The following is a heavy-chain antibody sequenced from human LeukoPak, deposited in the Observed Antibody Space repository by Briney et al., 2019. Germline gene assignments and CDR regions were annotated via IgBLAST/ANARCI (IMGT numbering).Heavy chain of an antibody. CDR1: GFTFSSYS. V-gene: IGHV3-7*01. CDR3: ARTSYVVIVVPTAGGGDIDY. CDR2: IKQYGSEK. D-gene: IGHD2-2*01. J-gene: IGHJ4*02. Sequence: GGSLRLSCAASGFTFSSYSMNWVRQAPGKGLEWVATIKQYGSEKYYVDSVKGRFTTSRDNAKNSLYLQMNSLRAEDTAVYYCARTSYVVIVVPTAGGGDIDYWGQGTLVTVSS.